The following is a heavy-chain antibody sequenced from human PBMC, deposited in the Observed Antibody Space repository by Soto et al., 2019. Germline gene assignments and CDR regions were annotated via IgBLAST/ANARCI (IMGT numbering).Heavy chain of an antibody. J-gene: IGHJ4*02. CDR2: IDWDDDK. CDR1: GFSLSTSGIC. Sequence: SGPTLVNPTQTLTLTCTFSGFSLSTSGICVSWIRQPPGKALEWLAHIDWDDDKYYSTSLKTRLTISKDTSKNQVVLTMTNMDPVDTATYYCARMGYSSGWGSFDYWGQGTLVTVSS. V-gene: IGHV2-70*01. D-gene: IGHD6-19*01. CDR3: ARMGYSSGWGSFDY.